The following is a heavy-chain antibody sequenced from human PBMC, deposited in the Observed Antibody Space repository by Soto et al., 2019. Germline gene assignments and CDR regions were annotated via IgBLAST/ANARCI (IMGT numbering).Heavy chain of an antibody. J-gene: IGHJ5*02. V-gene: IGHV3-48*01. CDR2: ISSSSSTI. CDR3: ARAVRGVMSWVDP. Sequence: GGSLRLSCAASGFTFSSYSMNWVRQAPGKGLEWVSYISSSSSTIYYADSVKGRFTIPRDNAKNSLYLQMNSLRAEDTAVYYCARAVRGVMSWVDPWGQGTLVTLSS. CDR1: GFTFSSYS. D-gene: IGHD3-10*01.